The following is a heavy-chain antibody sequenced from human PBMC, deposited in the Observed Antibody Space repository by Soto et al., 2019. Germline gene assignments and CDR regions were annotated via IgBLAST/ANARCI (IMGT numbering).Heavy chain of an antibody. D-gene: IGHD1-7*01. CDR2: ISSSGSTI. Sequence: EVQLVESGGGLVQPGGSLRLSCAASGFTFSSYEMNWVRQAPGKGLEWVSYISSSGSTIYYADSVKGRFTISRDNAKNSLYLQMNSLRAEDTAVYYCARDRATGTTDYYYYGMDVWGQGTTVTVSS. J-gene: IGHJ6*02. V-gene: IGHV3-48*03. CDR1: GFTFSSYE. CDR3: ARDRATGTTDYYYYGMDV.